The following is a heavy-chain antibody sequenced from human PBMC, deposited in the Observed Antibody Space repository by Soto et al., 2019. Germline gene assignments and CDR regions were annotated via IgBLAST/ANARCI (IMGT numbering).Heavy chain of an antibody. CDR2: ISYDGSNK. CDR3: ARDYDFWSGYHYFDY. CDR1: GFTFSNYA. Sequence: QVQLVESGGGVVQPGRSLRLSCAASGFTFSNYAMHWVRQAPGKGLEWGAVISYDGSNKYYADYVKGRLTSSRDNSKNKMYLQMNSLRAEDTAVYYCARDYDFWSGYHYFDYWGQGTLVTVYS. D-gene: IGHD3-3*01. J-gene: IGHJ4*02. V-gene: IGHV3-30-3*01.